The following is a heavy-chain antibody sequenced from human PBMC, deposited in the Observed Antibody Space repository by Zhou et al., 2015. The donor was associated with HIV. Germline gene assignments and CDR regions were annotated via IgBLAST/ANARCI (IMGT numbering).Heavy chain of an antibody. CDR1: GYTFTSYG. Sequence: QVQLVQSGAEVKKPGASVKVSCKASGYTFTSYGISWVRQAPGQGLEWMGWISAYNGNTNYAQKLQGRVTMTTDTSTSTAYMELRSLRSEDTAVYYCARDPGTTVTTPLMHDAFDIWGQGTMVTSLQ. D-gene: IGHD4-17*01. V-gene: IGHV1-18*01. J-gene: IGHJ3*02. CDR3: ARDPGTTVTTPLMHDAFDI. CDR2: ISAYNGNT.